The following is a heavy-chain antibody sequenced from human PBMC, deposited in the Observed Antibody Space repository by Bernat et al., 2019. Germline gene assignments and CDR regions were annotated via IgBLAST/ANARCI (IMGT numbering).Heavy chain of an antibody. D-gene: IGHD2-2*01. J-gene: IGHJ6*02. Sequence: EVQLVESGGGLVQPGGSLRLSCAASGFTFSSYEMNWVRQAPGKGLEWVSYISSSGSTIYYADSVKGRFTISRDNAKHSLYLQMNSLRAEDTAVYYCARDSIYCSSTSCYYYGMDVWGQGTTVTVSS. CDR2: ISSSGSTI. CDR1: GFTFSSYE. CDR3: ARDSIYCSSTSCYYYGMDV. V-gene: IGHV3-48*03.